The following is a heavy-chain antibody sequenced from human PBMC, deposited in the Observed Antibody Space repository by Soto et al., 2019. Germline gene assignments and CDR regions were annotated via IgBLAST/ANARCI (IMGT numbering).Heavy chain of an antibody. D-gene: IGHD3-3*01. CDR1: GGSISSYY. J-gene: IGHJ4*02. Sequence: SETLSLTCTVSGGSISSYYWSWIRQPPGKGLEWIGYIYYSGSTNYNPSLKSRVTISVDTSKNQFSLKLSSVTAADTAVYYCARDRAPSPQIFGVVIAPGGHYFDYWGQGTLVTVSS. CDR2: IYYSGST. V-gene: IGHV4-59*01. CDR3: ARDRAPSPQIFGVVIAPGGHYFDY.